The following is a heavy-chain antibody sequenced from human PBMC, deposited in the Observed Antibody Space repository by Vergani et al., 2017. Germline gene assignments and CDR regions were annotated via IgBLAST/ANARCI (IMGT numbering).Heavy chain of an antibody. J-gene: IGHJ5*02. CDR3: ARQACGGVIVYRGPAPERWFDA. Sequence: EVQLVPSGAEVKTPGESLKISCKGSGYSFTSYWIGWVRQMPGKGLQWMGSMYPGDSDTRYSPSFQGQVTISADKSISTAYLQWSSLKAADTAMYYCARQACGGVIVYRGPAPERWFDAWGQGTLVTVSS. CDR2: MYPGDSDT. CDR1: GYSFTSYW. D-gene: IGHD3-16*02. V-gene: IGHV5-51*01.